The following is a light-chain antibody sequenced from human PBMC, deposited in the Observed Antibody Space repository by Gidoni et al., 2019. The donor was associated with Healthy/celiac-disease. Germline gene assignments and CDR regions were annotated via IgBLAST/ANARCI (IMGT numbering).Light chain of an antibody. CDR3: QAWDSSTGVV. J-gene: IGLJ2*01. CDR1: KLGYKY. CDR2: QDS. Sequence: SYELTPPPSVSLSPGQTASITCSGDKLGYKYACWYQQKPGQSPVLVIYQDSKRPSGIPERFSGSNSGNTATLTISGTQAMDEADYYCQAWDSSTGVVFGGGTKLTVL. V-gene: IGLV3-1*01.